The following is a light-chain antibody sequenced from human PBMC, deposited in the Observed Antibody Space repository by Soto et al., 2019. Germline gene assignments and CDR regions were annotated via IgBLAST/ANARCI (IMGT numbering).Light chain of an antibody. Sequence: SSLRQPPSACGTPGQRSTISCPGSSSNIGSNTVNWYQQLPGTATTLLIYYNNQRPSGVPDRFYGSKSGTSASLAISGLQSEDEAHYYCAAWDDSLYGWVFGGGTKVTV. CDR3: AAWDDSLYGWV. J-gene: IGLJ3*02. CDR1: SSNIGSNT. CDR2: YNN. V-gene: IGLV1-44*01.